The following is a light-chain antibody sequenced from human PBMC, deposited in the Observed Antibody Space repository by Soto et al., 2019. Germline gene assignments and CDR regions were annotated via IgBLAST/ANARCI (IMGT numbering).Light chain of an antibody. Sequence: IVLTQSPDTLSLSKGERATLSCRASQTVNSTHLAPYLAWHQHKPGQAPRLLIYGASSRATGIPDTFISSGSWTDFTLTISSLEPEDFAAYYCQQYGASPYTFGHGTRLEIK. CDR3: QQYGASPYT. CDR2: GAS. J-gene: IGKJ2*01. CDR1: QTVNSTHLAPY. V-gene: IGKV3-20*01.